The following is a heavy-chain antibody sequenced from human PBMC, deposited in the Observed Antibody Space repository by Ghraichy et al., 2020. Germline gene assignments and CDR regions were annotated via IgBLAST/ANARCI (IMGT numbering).Heavy chain of an antibody. CDR1: GGSISSGGYS. J-gene: IGHJ6*03. CDR3: ARVVANSLDYYYYMDV. D-gene: IGHD2-21*01. Sequence: SETLSLTCAVSGGSISSGGYSWSWIRQPPGKGLEWIGYIYHSGSTYYNPSLKSRVTISVDRSKNQFSRKLSSVTAADTAVYYCARVVANSLDYYYYMDVWGKGTTVTVSS. CDR2: IYHSGST. V-gene: IGHV4-30-2*01.